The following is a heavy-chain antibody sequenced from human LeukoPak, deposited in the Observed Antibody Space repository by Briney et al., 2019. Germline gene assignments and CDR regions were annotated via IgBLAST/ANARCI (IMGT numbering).Heavy chain of an antibody. CDR2: IYHSGST. J-gene: IGHJ6*02. D-gene: IGHD6-13*01. CDR1: GGSISSGGYS. V-gene: IGHV4-30-2*01. CDR3: ARITSEYSSSWYVGGYYYGMDV. Sequence: SQTLSLTCAVSGGSISSGGYSWSWIRQPPGKSLEWIGYIYHSGSTYYNPSLESRVTISVDRSKNQFSLKLSSVTAADTAVYYCARITSEYSSSWYVGGYYYGMDVWGQGTTVTVSS.